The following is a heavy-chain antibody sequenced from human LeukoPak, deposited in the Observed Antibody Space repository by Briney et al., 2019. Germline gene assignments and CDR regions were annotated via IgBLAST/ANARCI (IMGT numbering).Heavy chain of an antibody. J-gene: IGHJ5*02. CDR1: GYIFTSYW. V-gene: IGHV5-51*01. CDR2: IYPGDSDT. CDR3: ARGSSSWYDWFDP. Sequence: GESLKISCNGSGYIFTSYWIGWVRQMPGKGLEWMGIIYPGDSDTRYSPSFQGQVTISADKSISTAYLQWSSLKASDTAMYYCARGSSSWYDWFDPWGQGTLVTVSS. D-gene: IGHD6-13*01.